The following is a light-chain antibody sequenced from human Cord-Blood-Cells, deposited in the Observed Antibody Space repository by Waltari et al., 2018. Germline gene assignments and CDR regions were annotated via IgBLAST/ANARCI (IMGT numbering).Light chain of an antibody. J-gene: IGKJ4*01. V-gene: IGKV1-39*01. CDR3: QQSYRTPPLT. Sequence: DIQMTLSPSTLSAFSGDRVLITCRASQSISGYLNWYQQKPGKAPKVLIYATSSLQSGVPSRFSGSGSVTDFTLTITSLQPEDCATYYCQQSYRTPPLTFGGGTKVEMK. CDR1: QSISGY. CDR2: ATS.